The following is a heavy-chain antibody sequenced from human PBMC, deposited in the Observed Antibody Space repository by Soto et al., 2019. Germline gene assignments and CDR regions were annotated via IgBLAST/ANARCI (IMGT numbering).Heavy chain of an antibody. J-gene: IGHJ5*02. V-gene: IGHV4-61*01. CDR1: GGSVSSGSYY. CDR3: ARGHSGSRNWSDP. CDR2: IYYSGST. D-gene: IGHD1-26*01. Sequence: QVQLQESGPGLVKPSETLSLTCTVSGGSVSSGSYYWSWIRQPPGKGLEWIGYIYYSGSTNYNPSLKSRVPISVDTSKTQFSLKLSSVTAADTAVYYCARGHSGSRNWSDPWGQGTLVTVSS.